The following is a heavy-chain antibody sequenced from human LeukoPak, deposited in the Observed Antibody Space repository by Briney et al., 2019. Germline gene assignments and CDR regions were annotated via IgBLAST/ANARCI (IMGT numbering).Heavy chain of an antibody. J-gene: IGHJ6*02. Sequence: ASVKVSCKASGYTFTSYDINWVRQATGQGLEWMGWMNPNSGNTGYAQKFQGRVTMTRNTSISTAYMELSSLRSEDTAVYYCARGCSSGWYNYYYYGMDVWGQGTTVTVSS. CDR3: ARGCSSGWYNYYYYGMDV. V-gene: IGHV1-8*01. CDR2: MNPNSGNT. D-gene: IGHD6-19*01. CDR1: GYTFTSYD.